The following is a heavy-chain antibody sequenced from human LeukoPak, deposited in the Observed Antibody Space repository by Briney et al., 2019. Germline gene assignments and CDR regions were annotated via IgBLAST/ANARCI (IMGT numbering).Heavy chain of an antibody. CDR2: IKQDGSEK. CDR3: VRDPNYYYYGMDV. J-gene: IGHJ6*02. CDR1: GFIFSDYW. Sequence: GGSLRLSCTASGFIFSDYWMSWVRQAPGKGLEWVANIKQDGSEKDYVDSVKGRFIISRDNAKNSLYLQMNSLRVEDTAVFYCVRDPNYYYYGMDVWGQGTTVTVSS. V-gene: IGHV3-7*01.